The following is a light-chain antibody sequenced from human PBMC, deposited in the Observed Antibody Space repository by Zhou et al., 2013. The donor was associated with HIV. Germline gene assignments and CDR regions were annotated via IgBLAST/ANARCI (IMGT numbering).Light chain of an antibody. CDR1: QDINTW. CDR3: QQSSAMPAT. Sequence: DIQMTQSPSSVSASVGDRVTITCRASQDINTWLAWYQQKPGKVPKLLIYSATILQSGVPSRFRGSGSGTVFTLTITDLQPEDCAIYFCQQSSAMPATFGQGTKVEI. V-gene: IGKV1-12*01. CDR2: SAT. J-gene: IGKJ2*01.